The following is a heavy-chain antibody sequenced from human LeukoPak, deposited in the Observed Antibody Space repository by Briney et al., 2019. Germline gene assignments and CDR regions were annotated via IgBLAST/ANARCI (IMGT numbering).Heavy chain of an antibody. J-gene: IGHJ5*02. V-gene: IGHV4-59*08. CDR3: ARQSDYYGSGSYRWFDP. D-gene: IGHD3-10*01. CDR2: IYYSGST. CDR1: DGSIISYY. Sequence: PSETLSLTCTVSDGSIISYYWSWIRQSPGKGLEWIGYIYYSGSTSYNPSLKSRATISVDTSKNQFSLRLNSVTAADTAVYYCARQSDYYGSGSYRWFDPWGQGTLVTVSS.